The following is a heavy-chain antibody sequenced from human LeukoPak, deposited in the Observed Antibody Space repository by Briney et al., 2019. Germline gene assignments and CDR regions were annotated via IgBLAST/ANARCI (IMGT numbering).Heavy chain of an antibody. D-gene: IGHD3-9*01. CDR3: ARNYYDILTGYSN. V-gene: IGHV3-7*03. J-gene: IGHJ4*02. CDR2: IKQDGSEK. CDR1: GFTFSSYW. Sequence: GGSLRLSCAASGFTFSSYWMSWVRQAPGKGLEWVANIKQDGSEKYYVDSVKGRFTICRDNAKNSLYLQMNSLRAEDTAVYYCARNYYDILTGYSNWGQGTLVTVSS.